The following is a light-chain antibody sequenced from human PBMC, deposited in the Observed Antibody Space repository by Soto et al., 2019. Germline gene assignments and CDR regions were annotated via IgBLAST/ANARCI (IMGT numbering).Light chain of an antibody. V-gene: IGKV1-5*01. J-gene: IGKJ1*01. CDR3: QQYNSYWT. CDR1: QSIRSW. Sequence: DIQMTQSPSTLSASVGDRVTITCRASQSIRSWLAWYQQKPGKAPKLLIYDAYGLESGVPSRFSGRRSGTEFTLTISSLQPDDFATYYCQQYNSYWTFGQGTKVDIK. CDR2: DAY.